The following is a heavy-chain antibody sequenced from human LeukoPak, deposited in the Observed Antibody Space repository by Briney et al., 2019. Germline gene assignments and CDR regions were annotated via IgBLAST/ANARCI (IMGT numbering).Heavy chain of an antibody. J-gene: IGHJ6*04. D-gene: IGHD2-15*01. Sequence: GGSLRLSCAASGFTFSSYSMNWVRQAPGKGLEWVSSISSSSSYIYYADSVKGRFTISRDNAKNSLYLQMNSLRAEDTAVYYCARAYCSDGSCYSPSYYYYGMDVWGKGTTVTVSS. CDR3: ARAYCSDGSCYSPSYYYYGMDV. CDR1: GFTFSSYS. CDR2: ISSSSSYI. V-gene: IGHV3-21*01.